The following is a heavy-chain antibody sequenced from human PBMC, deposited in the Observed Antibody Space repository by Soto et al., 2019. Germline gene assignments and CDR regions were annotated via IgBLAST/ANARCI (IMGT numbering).Heavy chain of an antibody. CDR2: IGTAGDT. CDR3: ARAKRIAARPGYYGMGV. J-gene: IGHJ6*02. CDR1: GFTFSSYD. V-gene: IGHV3-13*01. Sequence: PGGSLRLSCAASGFTFSSYDMHWVRQATGKGLEWVSAIGTAGDTYYPGSVKGRFTISRENAKNSLYLQMNSLRAGDTAVYYCARAKRIAARPGYYGMGVWGQGTTVTVSS. D-gene: IGHD6-6*01.